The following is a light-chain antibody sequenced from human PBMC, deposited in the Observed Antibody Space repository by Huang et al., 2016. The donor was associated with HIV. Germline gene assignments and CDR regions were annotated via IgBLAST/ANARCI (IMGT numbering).Light chain of an antibody. CDR1: RSLVHSDGNTY. V-gene: IGKV2-30*02. J-gene: IGKJ5*01. Sequence: DVVMIQSPVTLPVIVGQPASFSCGSSRSLVHSDGNTYLNWFQLRPGQAPRRLIYKVSNRDSGVPDRFNGSGSGTGFTLKIKRVQAEDVGMYYCMQGTHWPPTFAQGTRLNI. CDR2: KVS. CDR3: MQGTHWPPT.